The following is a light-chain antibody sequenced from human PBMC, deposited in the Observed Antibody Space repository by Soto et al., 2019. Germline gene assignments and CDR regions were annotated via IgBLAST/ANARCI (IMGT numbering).Light chain of an antibody. J-gene: IGKJ1*01. CDR1: QSISVW. V-gene: IGKV1-5*03. CDR2: KAS. CDR3: QQYHSFSRT. Sequence: DIQMTQSPSTLSASVGGRVTITCRASQSISVWLAWYQQKPGKAPKPLIYKASSLESGVPSRFSGSRSGTEFTLTISSLQPDDFETYFCQQYHSFSRTFGPGTRVEIK.